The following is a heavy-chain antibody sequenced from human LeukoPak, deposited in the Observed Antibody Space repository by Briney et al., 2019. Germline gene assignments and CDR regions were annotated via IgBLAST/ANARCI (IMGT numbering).Heavy chain of an antibody. D-gene: IGHD3-22*01. CDR2: ISWNSGGI. V-gene: IGHV3-9*01. CDR3: QVIRIGGGY. Sequence: GRSLRLSCAASGFTFDDYAMHWVRQAPGKGLEWVSGISWNSGGIGYADSVKGRFTISRDNAKNSLYLQMNSLRAEDTALYYCQVIRIGGGYWGQGTLVTVSS. CDR1: GFTFDDYA. J-gene: IGHJ4*02.